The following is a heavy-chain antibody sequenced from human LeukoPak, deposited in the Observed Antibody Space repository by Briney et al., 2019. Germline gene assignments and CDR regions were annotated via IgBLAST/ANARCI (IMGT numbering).Heavy chain of an antibody. Sequence: GGSLRLSCAASGFTFSSYWMSWVRQAPGKGLEWVANIKQDGSEKYYVDSVKGRFTISRDNAKDSLYLQMNSLRAEDTAVYYCARGGRDTGPYNWFDPWGQGTLVTVSS. CDR1: GFTFSSYW. V-gene: IGHV3-7*01. J-gene: IGHJ5*02. CDR2: IKQDGSEK. CDR3: ARGGRDTGPYNWFDP. D-gene: IGHD1-14*01.